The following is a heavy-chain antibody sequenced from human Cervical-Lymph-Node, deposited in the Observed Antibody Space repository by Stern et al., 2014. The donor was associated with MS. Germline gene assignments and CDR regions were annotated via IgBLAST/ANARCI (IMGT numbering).Heavy chain of an antibody. CDR2: GVPVFGSA. D-gene: IGHD6-6*01. Sequence: VQLVESGTEVKRPGSPAKVSCKASGGTFSNNVISWVRQAPGQGLEWMGGGVPVFGSANYAPKFQGRVTITADESTSTTYMELHSLRSEDTAVYYCAISGVVARPGWLDPWGQGTLVIVSP. J-gene: IGHJ5*02. CDR3: AISGVVARPGWLDP. CDR1: GGTFSNNV. V-gene: IGHV1-69*01.